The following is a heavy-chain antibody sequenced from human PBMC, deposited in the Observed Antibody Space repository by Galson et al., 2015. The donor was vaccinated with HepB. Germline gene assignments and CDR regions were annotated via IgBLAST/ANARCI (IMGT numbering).Heavy chain of an antibody. D-gene: IGHD1-20*01. CDR3: ARVTSTHNFGRSRYSFYYYGMDV. V-gene: IGHV7-4-1*02. CDR2: INTNTGEP. Sequence: SVKVSCKASGYTFTNYAINWVRQAPGQGLEWMAWINTNTGEPTYVQAFPGRFVFSLDTSVTTAHLQISSLKPEDTALYYCARVTSTHNFGRSRYSFYYYGMDVWGQGTTVTVPS. J-gene: IGHJ6*02. CDR1: GYTFTNYA.